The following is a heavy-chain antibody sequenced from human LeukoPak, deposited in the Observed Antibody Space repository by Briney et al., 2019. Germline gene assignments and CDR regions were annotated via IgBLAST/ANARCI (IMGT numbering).Heavy chain of an antibody. Sequence: GGSLRLSCAASGFTFNNHWMSWVRQAPGKGLEWVANIKQDGSEKNYVDSVKGRFTISGDNAKNSLFLQMNSLRVEDTAVYYCAREGQWLVRYFDLWGRGTLVTVSS. CDR3: AREGQWLVRYFDL. V-gene: IGHV3-7*01. D-gene: IGHD6-19*01. J-gene: IGHJ2*01. CDR1: GFTFNNHW. CDR2: IKQDGSEK.